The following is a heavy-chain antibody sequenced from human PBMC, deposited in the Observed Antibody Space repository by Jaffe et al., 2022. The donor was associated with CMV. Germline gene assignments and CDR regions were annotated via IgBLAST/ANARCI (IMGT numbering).Heavy chain of an antibody. CDR1: GFTFDDYG. V-gene: IGHV3-20*01. CDR2: INWNGGST. D-gene: IGHD3-22*01. J-gene: IGHJ5*02. CDR3: ARDRSYYYDSMTSNNWFDP. Sequence: EVQLVESGGGVVRPGGSLRLSCAASGFTFDDYGMSWVRQAPGKGLEWVSGINWNGGSTGYADSVKGRFTISRDNAKNSLYLQMNSLRAEDTALYHCARDRSYYYDSMTSNNWFDPWGQGTLVTVSS.